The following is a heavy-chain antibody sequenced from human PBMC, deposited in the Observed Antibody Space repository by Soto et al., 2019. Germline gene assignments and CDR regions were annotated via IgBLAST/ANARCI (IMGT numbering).Heavy chain of an antibody. CDR3: ASEYCSGGSCYYYGRDV. V-gene: IGHV3-33*01. D-gene: IGHD2-15*01. CDR1: GFTFSSYG. J-gene: IGHJ6*02. CDR2: IWYDGSNK. Sequence: QVQLVESGGGVVQPGRSLRLSCAASGFTFSSYGMHWVRQAPGKGLEWVAVIWYDGSNKYYADSVKGRFTITRDNSKYTQYLKMNSLKAEDTAVYYCASEYCSGGSCYYYGRDVWGQGTTVTVSS.